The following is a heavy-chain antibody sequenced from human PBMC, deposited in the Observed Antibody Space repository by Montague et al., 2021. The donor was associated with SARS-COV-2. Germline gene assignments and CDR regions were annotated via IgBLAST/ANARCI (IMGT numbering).Heavy chain of an antibody. CDR3: ARLPYDNSYGMDV. D-gene: IGHD3-9*01. CDR1: GGSISTYY. J-gene: IGHJ6*02. V-gene: IGHV4-59*01. CDR2: IDYSGST. Sequence: SETLSLTCTVSGGSISTYYWNWIWQFPGKGLEWIGYIDYSGSTNYNPSLQSRVITSVDRSKIQFSLKLNSVTAADTAIYYCARLPYDNSYGMDVWGQGTTVTVSS.